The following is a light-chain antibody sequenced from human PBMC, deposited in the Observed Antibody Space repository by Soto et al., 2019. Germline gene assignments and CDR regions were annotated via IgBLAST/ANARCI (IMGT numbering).Light chain of an antibody. CDR1: QSITSW. V-gene: IGKV1-5*03. CDR2: KAS. CDR3: QQYNSYST. Sequence: DIQMPQSPSSLSASVGDRVTITCRASQSITSWLAWYQQKPGKAPKLLIYKASSLESGVPSRFSGSGSGTEFTLTISSLQPDDFATYYCQQYNSYSTVGQGKRLEIK. J-gene: IGKJ5*01.